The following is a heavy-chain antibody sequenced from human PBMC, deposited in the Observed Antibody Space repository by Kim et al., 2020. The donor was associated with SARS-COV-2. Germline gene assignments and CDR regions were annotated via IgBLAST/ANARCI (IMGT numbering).Heavy chain of an antibody. Sequence: GGSLRLSCAASGFTFSSYDMHWVRQATGKGLEWVSAIGTAGDTYYPGSVKGRFTISRENAKNSLYLQMNSLRAGDTAVYYCARGDWNATNRYYYYGMDVWGQGTTVTVSS. V-gene: IGHV3-13*04. CDR1: GFTFSSYD. CDR3: ARGDWNATNRYYYYGMDV. J-gene: IGHJ6*02. CDR2: IGTAGDT. D-gene: IGHD1-1*01.